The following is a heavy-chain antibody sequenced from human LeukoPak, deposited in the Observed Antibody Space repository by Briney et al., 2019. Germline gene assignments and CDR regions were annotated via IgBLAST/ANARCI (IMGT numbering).Heavy chain of an antibody. CDR1: GFTFNDHW. J-gene: IGHJ6*03. D-gene: IGHD6-13*01. CDR3: AKGNRAAAGTHYYYMDV. Sequence: GGSLRLSCVGSGFTFNDHWIHWVHQAPGKGLVWVSAISGSGGSTYYADSVKGRFTISRDNSKNTLYLQMNSLRAEDTAVYYCAKGNRAAAGTHYYYMDVWGKGTTVTVSS. V-gene: IGHV3-23*01. CDR2: ISGSGGST.